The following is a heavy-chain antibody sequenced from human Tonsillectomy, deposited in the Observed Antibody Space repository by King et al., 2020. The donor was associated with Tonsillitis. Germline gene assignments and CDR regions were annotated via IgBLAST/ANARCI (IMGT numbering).Heavy chain of an antibody. J-gene: IGHJ6*03. V-gene: IGHV3-33*08. CDR2: IWYDGSKK. D-gene: IGHD2-15*01. CDR1: GFTFSTNG. Sequence: VQLVESGGGVVQPGRSLRLSCAASGFTFSTNGMHWVRQAPGKGLEWVAVIWYDGSKKYYADSVKGRFTISRDNSKNTLYLQMNSLRAEDTAVYYWARDGGAGGRYYYYMDVWGKGSTVTVSS. CDR3: ARDGGAGGRYYYYMDV.